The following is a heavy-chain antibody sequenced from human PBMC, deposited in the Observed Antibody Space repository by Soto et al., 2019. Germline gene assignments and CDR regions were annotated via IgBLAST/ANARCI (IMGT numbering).Heavy chain of an antibody. CDR3: ALQTGYSSSWYGYYYYGMDV. Sequence: PSETLSLTCTVSGGSISSSSYYWGWIRQPPGKGLEWIGSNYYSGSTYSTPSLKSPITIPVDTSKNQFSLKLSSVTAADTAVYYWALQTGYSSSWYGYYYYGMDVWGQGTTVT. V-gene: IGHV4-39*01. D-gene: IGHD6-13*01. J-gene: IGHJ6*02. CDR1: GGSISSSSYY. CDR2: NYYSGST.